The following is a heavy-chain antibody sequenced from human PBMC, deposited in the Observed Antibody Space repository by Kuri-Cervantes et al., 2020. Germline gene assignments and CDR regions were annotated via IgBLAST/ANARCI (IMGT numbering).Heavy chain of an antibody. CDR3: ATDWGEQVVLDV. J-gene: IGHJ6*04. CDR2: IYYSGST. D-gene: IGHD1/OR15-1a*01. V-gene: IGHV4-59*01. CDR1: GGSISSYY. Sequence: SETLSLTCTVSGGSISSYYWSWIRQPPGKGLEWIGYIYYSGSTNYNPSLKSRVTISVDTSKNRFSLKLSSVTAADTAVYYCATDWGEQVVLDVWGKGTTVTVSS.